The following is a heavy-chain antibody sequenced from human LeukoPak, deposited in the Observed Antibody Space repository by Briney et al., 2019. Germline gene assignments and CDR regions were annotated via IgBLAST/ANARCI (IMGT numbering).Heavy chain of an antibody. CDR2: IWYDGSNK. CDR3: ARTRLGGVDAFDI. V-gene: IGHV3-33*01. CDR1: GFTFSSYG. Sequence: GRSLRLSCAASGFTFSSYGMHWVRQAPGKGLEWVAVIWYDGSNKYYADSVKGRFTISRDNSKNTLYLQMNSLRAEDTAVYYCARTRLGGVDAFDIWGQGTMVTVSS. J-gene: IGHJ3*02. D-gene: IGHD3-16*01.